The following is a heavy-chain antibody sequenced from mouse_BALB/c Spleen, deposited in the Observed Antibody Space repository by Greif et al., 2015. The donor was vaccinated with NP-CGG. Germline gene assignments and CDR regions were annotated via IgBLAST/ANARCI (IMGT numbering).Heavy chain of an antibody. CDR3: AREYGNYFDY. Sequence: EVMLVESGGGLVQPGGSLRLSCATSGFTFTDYYMSWVRQPPGKALEWLGFIRNKANGYTTEYSASVKGRFTISRDNSQSILYLQMNTLRAEDSVTYYCAREYGNYFDYWGQGTTLTVSS. CDR2: IRNKANGYTT. V-gene: IGHV7-3*02. CDR1: GFTFTDYY. J-gene: IGHJ2*01. D-gene: IGHD2-10*02.